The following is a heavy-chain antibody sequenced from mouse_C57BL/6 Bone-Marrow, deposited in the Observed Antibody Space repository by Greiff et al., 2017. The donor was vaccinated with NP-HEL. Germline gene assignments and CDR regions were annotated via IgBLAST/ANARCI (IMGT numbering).Heavy chain of an antibody. CDR1: GFNIKDDY. J-gene: IGHJ4*01. V-gene: IGHV14-4*01. Sequence: EVQLKESGAELVRPGASVKLSCTASGFNIKDDYMHWVKQRPEQGLEWIGWIDPENGDTEYASKFQGKATITADTSSNTAYLQLSSLTSEDTAVYYCTTLLLFYAMDYWGQGTSVTVSS. D-gene: IGHD1-1*01. CDR3: TTLLLFYAMDY. CDR2: IDPENGDT.